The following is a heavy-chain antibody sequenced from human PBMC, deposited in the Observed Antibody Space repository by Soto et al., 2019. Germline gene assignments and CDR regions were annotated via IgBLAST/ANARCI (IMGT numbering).Heavy chain of an antibody. CDR1: GYTFTSHD. CDR2: MNPNSGHT. Sequence: QVQLVQSGAEVNKPGASVKVSCKASGYTFTSHDINWMRQTTGQGLEWMGWMNPNSGHTNSAQKFQGRVTMTRDTSINTAYMELTNLRSEDPAIYYCASDMSTTWGQGTLVTVSS. D-gene: IGHD2-2*01. V-gene: IGHV1-8*01. CDR3: ASDMSTT. J-gene: IGHJ5*02.